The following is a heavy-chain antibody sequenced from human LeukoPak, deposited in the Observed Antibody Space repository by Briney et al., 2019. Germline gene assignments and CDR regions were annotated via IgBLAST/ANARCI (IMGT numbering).Heavy chain of an antibody. CDR1: GFTFSSYS. V-gene: IGHV3-48*01. J-gene: IGHJ4*02. D-gene: IGHD2-2*01. CDR2: TSSSSSTI. CDR3: ARRYCSSTSCYQDY. Sequence: GGSLRLSCAASGFTFSSYSMNWVRQAPGKGLEWVSYTSSSSSTIYYADSVKGRFTISRDNAKNSLYLQMNSLRAEDTAVYYCARRYCSSTSCYQDYWGQGTLVTVSS.